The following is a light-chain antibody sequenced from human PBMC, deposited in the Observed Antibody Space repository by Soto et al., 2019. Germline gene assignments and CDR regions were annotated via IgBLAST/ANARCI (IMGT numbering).Light chain of an antibody. Sequence: IGMTQSPATLSVSPGERATLSCRASQSVASVYSAWYQQKPGQAPRLLIYGASSRATGIPDRFSGSGSGTDFTLTTSSLAPDDFAIYYCHQRQSWPRTFGQGTNVDI. V-gene: IGKV3D-20*02. CDR1: QSVASVY. J-gene: IGKJ1*01. CDR2: GAS. CDR3: HQRQSWPRT.